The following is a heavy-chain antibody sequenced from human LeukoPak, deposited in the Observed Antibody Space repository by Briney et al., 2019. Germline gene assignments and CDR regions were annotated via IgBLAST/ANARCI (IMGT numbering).Heavy chain of an antibody. D-gene: IGHD1-14*01. V-gene: IGHV3-7*01. CDR1: GFTFSSYW. J-gene: IGHJ6*02. Sequence: GGSLRLSCAASGFTFSSYWMSWVRQAPGKGLEWVAHTKHDGSEKYYVDSVKGRFTISRDNAQNSLYLQMSSLRVEDTALYHCARLITSEAGRGMDVWGQGTTVTVSS. CDR2: TKHDGSEK. CDR3: ARLITSEAGRGMDV.